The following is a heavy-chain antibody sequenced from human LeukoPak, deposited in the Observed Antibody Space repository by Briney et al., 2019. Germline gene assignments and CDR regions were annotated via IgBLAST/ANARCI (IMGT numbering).Heavy chain of an antibody. V-gene: IGHV4-61*02. CDR3: ARVGALEYCSGGSCYSYHDAFDI. D-gene: IGHD2-15*01. CDR1: GGSISSGSYY. CDR2: IYTSGST. Sequence: SETLSLTCTVSGGSISSGSYYWSWIRLPAGKRLEWIGRIYTSGSTNYNPSLKSRVTISVDTSKNQFSLKLSSVTAADKAVYYCARVGALEYCSGGSCYSYHDAFDIWGQGTMVTVSS. J-gene: IGHJ3*02.